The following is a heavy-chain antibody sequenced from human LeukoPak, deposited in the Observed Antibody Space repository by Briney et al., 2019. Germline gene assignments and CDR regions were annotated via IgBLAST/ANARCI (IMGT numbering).Heavy chain of an antibody. J-gene: IGHJ4*02. D-gene: IGHD5-18*01. V-gene: IGHV3-30*03. CDR2: ISYDGSNK. CDR3: ARADWDTAMIDY. CDR1: GFTFSSYG. Sequence: PGGSLRLSCAASGFTFSSYGMHWVRQAPGKGLEWVAVISYDGSNKYYADSVKGRFTISRDNAKNSLYLQMNSLRAEDTAVYYCARADWDTAMIDYWGQGTLVTVSS.